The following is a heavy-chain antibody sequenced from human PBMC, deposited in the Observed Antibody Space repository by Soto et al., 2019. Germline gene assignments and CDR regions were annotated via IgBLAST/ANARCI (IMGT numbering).Heavy chain of an antibody. J-gene: IGHJ6*02. D-gene: IGHD4-17*01. CDR2: INPNSGGT. CDR1: GYTFTGYY. V-gene: IGHV1-2*02. CDR3: ARERTTVVTPRFYYYYGMDV. Sequence: ASVKVSCKASGYTFTGYYMHWVRQAPGQGLEWMGWINPNSGGTNYAQKFQGRVTMTRDTSISTAYMELSRLRSDDAAVYYCARERTTVVTPRFYYYYGMDVWGQGTTVTVSS.